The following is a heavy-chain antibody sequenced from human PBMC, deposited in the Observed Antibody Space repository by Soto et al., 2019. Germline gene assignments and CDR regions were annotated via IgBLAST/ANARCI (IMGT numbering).Heavy chain of an antibody. V-gene: IGHV4-39*01. Sequence: SETLSLTCTVSGGSISSSSYYWGWIRQPPGKGLEWIGSIYYSGSTYYNPSLKSRVTISVDTSKNQFSLKLSSVTAADTAVYYCARHRRFLEWLPPYYFDYWGQGTLVTVSS. J-gene: IGHJ4*02. CDR3: ARHRRFLEWLPPYYFDY. CDR1: GGSISSSSYY. D-gene: IGHD3-3*01. CDR2: IYYSGST.